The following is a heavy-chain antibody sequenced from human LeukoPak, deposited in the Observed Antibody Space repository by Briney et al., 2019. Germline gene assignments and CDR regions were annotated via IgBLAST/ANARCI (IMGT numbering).Heavy chain of an antibody. CDR2: IYYSGST. J-gene: IGHJ4*02. D-gene: IGHD3-10*01. V-gene: IGHV4-30-4*07. CDR1: GGSISSGGYS. CDR3: ARDMVRGAYFDY. Sequence: TSQTLPLTCAVSGGSISSGGYSWSWIRQPPGKGLEWIGYIYYSGSTYYNPSLKSRVTISVDTSKNQFSLKLSSVTAADTAVYYCARDMVRGAYFDYWGQGTLVTVSS.